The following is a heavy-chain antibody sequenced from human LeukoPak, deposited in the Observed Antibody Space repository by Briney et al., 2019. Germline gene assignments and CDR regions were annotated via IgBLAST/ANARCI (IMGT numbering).Heavy chain of an antibody. CDR2: IYTSGST. V-gene: IGHV4-61*02. D-gene: IGHD2-2*01. CDR1: GGSISSGSYY. CDR3: ARHRPCSRTSCNYMDV. Sequence: PSETLSLTCTVSGGSISSGSYYWSWIRQPAGKGLEWIGRIYTSGSTNYNPSLKSRVTISVDTSKNQFSLKLSSVTAADTAVYYCARHRPCSRTSCNYMDVWGKGTTVTISS. J-gene: IGHJ6*03.